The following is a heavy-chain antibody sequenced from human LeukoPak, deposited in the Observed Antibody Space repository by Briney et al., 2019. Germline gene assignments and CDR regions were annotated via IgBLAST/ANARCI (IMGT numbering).Heavy chain of an antibody. D-gene: IGHD3-10*01. CDR1: GFTFDDYG. CDR2: LSGSGGST. Sequence: GGSLRLSCAASGFTFDDYGMSWVRQAPGKGLEWVSALSGSGGSTYYADSVKGRFTISRDNSKNTLYLQMNSLTAEDTAVYYCAKDDAWLRFGEWSQGTLVTVSS. V-gene: IGHV3-23*01. J-gene: IGHJ4*02. CDR3: AKDDAWLRFGE.